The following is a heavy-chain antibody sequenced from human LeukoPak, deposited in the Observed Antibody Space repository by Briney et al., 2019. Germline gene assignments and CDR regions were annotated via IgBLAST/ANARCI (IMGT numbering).Heavy chain of an antibody. Sequence: GGSLRLSCAASGFTFNDYYMSWIRQAPGKGLEWLSYINIGGTNTHYADSVKSRFTISRDNAKKSLYLEMNNLRAEDTAVYYCATDGAGFDTWGQGVLVTVSS. V-gene: IGHV3-11*01. J-gene: IGHJ5*02. CDR1: GFTFNDYY. CDR3: ATDGAGFDT. CDR2: INIGGTNT.